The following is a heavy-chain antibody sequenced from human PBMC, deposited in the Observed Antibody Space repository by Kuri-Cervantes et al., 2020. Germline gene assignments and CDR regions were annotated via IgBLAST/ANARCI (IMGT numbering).Heavy chain of an antibody. V-gene: IGHV4-34*01. CDR3: ARGRSPVPVIVVVKAYYYYMDV. Sequence: ESLKISCAASGFTFSDYYMSWIRQPPGKGLEWIGEINHSGSTNYSPSLKSRVTISLDTSKSQFSLKLSSVTAADAAVYYCARGRSPVPVIVVVKAYYYYMDVWGKGTTVTVSS. J-gene: IGHJ6*03. D-gene: IGHD3-22*01. CDR1: GFTFSDYY. CDR2: INHSGST.